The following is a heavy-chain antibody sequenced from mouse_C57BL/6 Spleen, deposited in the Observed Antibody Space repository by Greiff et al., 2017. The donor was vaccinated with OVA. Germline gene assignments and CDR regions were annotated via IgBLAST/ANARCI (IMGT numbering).Heavy chain of an antibody. CDR1: GFTFSSYG. CDR2: ISSGGSYT. Sequence: EVQLVESGGDLVKPGGSLKLSCAASGFTFSSYGMSWVRQTPDKRLEWVATISSGGSYTYYPDSVKGRITISRDNAKNTLYMQMSSLKSEATAIYYCARHQHFDYWGQGTTLTVSS. J-gene: IGHJ2*01. CDR3: ARHQHFDY. V-gene: IGHV5-6*01.